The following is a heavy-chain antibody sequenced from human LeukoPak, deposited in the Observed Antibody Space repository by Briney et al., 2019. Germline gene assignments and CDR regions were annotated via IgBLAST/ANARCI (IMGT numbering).Heavy chain of an antibody. J-gene: IGHJ3*01. CDR2: ISRGGNT. Sequence: SETMSLTCNVAGVSISSSYWSWIRQPPGKGLEWIGYISRGGNTNFNPSLKSRFSFSRDTSKNQISLKLNSVTAADTALYYCARGYFDIRDSSNAFDVWGQGTMVTVSS. CDR3: ARGYFDIRDSSNAFDV. D-gene: IGHD3-9*01. V-gene: IGHV4-59*08. CDR1: GVSISSSY.